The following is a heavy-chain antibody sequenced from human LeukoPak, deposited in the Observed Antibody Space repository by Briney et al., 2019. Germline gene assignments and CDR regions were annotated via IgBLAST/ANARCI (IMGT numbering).Heavy chain of an antibody. CDR3: ARGDSGYYGFDY. CDR1: GGSISSYY. Sequence: SETLSLTCTVSGGSISSYYWSWIRQPPGEGLEWIGYIYYSGSTYYNPSLKSRVTISVDTSKNQFSLKLSSVTAADTAVYYCARGDSGYYGFDYWGQGTLVTVSS. J-gene: IGHJ4*02. CDR2: IYYSGST. D-gene: IGHD3-3*01. V-gene: IGHV4-30-4*08.